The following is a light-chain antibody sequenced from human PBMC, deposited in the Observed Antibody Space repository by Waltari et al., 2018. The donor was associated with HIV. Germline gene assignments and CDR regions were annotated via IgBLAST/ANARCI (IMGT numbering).Light chain of an antibody. V-gene: IGLV1-40*01. CDR1: SSNIGAGYD. Sequence: QSVLTQPPSVSGAPGQRVTISCTGSSSNIGAGYDVHWYQQLSGTAPKLLIYANINRPSGVPDRFSGSKSGSSASLAITGLQAEDEAHYYCQSFDSSLTTSGEIFGGGTKLTVL. J-gene: IGLJ2*01. CDR3: QSFDSSLTTSGEI. CDR2: ANI.